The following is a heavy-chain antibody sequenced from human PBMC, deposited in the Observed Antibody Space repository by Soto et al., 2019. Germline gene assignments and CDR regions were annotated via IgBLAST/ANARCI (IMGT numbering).Heavy chain of an antibody. V-gene: IGHV3-74*01. CDR2: IDSSGSST. Sequence: EVQLVESGGGLVQPGGSLRLACAASGFTFTSHSMHWVRQAPGKGLVWVSRIDSSGSSTHYADSVKGRFTISRDNAKNTVYLQMNSLGAEDTAVYYCASPVVPAAMGGHYFDGIDVWGQGTTVTVSS. CDR1: GFTFTSHS. D-gene: IGHD2-2*01. J-gene: IGHJ6*02. CDR3: ASPVVPAAMGGHYFDGIDV.